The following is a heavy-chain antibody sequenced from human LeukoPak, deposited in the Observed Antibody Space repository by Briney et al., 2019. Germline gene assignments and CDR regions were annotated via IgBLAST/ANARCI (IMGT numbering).Heavy chain of an antibody. CDR1: GFTFDDYA. Sequence: PGGSLRLSCAASGFTFDDYAMHWVRQLPGKGLEWVSGISSASTSIGYVDAVKGRFTISRDNAKNSLYLQMNSLRPEDTALYYCTKGGVGFGSMSYRGYFKEWGQGTLVTVSS. V-gene: IGHV3-9*01. D-gene: IGHD3-22*01. J-gene: IGHJ1*01. CDR3: TKGGVGFGSMSYRGYFKE. CDR2: ISSASTSI.